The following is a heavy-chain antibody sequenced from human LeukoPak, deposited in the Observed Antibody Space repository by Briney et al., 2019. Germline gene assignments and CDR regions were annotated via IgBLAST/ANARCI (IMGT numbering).Heavy chain of an antibody. J-gene: IGHJ6*02. Sequence: GGSLRLSCAASGFTFSSYSMNWVRQAPGKGLEWVSSISSRSSYIYYADSVKGRFTISRDNAKNSLYLQMNSLRAEDTAVYYCARDLAAAGTEDYYYYCGMDVWGQGTTVTVSS. CDR2: ISSRSSYI. D-gene: IGHD6-13*01. CDR3: ARDLAAAGTEDYYYYCGMDV. CDR1: GFTFSSYS. V-gene: IGHV3-21*01.